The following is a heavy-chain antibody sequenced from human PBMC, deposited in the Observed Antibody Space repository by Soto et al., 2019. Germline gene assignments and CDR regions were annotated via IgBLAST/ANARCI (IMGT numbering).Heavy chain of an antibody. J-gene: IGHJ4*02. CDR1: GFTFSSDG. V-gene: IGHV3-33*01. CDR3: ARDLVPAAIRPTTFDY. D-gene: IGHD2-2*01. CDR2: IWYDGSNK. Sequence: QVQLVESGGGVVQPGRSLRLSCAASGFTFSSDGMHWVRQAPGNGLEWVAVIWYDGSNKYYADSVKGRFTISRDNSKNTLYLQMNSLRAEDTAVYYCARDLVPAAIRPTTFDYWGQGTLVTVSS.